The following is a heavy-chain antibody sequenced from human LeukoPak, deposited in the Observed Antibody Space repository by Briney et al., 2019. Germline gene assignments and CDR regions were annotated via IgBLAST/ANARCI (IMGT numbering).Heavy chain of an antibody. CDR2: VAYSGST. J-gene: IGHJ5*02. CDR1: GGSTNSYY. D-gene: IGHD5-12*01. Sequence: PSETLSLTCTVSGGSTNSYYWSWIRQSPGKGLEWIGYVAYSGSTIYNPSHKSRVTISLDTSKNQFSLKLSSVTAADTAVYYCARTVSGYYFNAWGPGTLVTVSS. CDR3: ARTVSGYYFNA. V-gene: IGHV4-59*01.